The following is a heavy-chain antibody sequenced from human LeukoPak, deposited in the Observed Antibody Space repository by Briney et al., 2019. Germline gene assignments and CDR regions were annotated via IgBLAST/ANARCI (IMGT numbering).Heavy chain of an antibody. CDR1: GFTFTSHT. CDR3: ARDFPYYYDSSGYPLDY. CDR2: IGIDTTTI. V-gene: IGHV3-21*01. D-gene: IGHD3-22*01. Sequence: GGSLRLSCAASGFTFTSHTMNWVRQAPGKGLEWVSSIGIDTTTIYYADSVKGRFTISRDNAKNSLYLQMNSLRAEDTAVYYCARDFPYYYDSSGYPLDYWGQGTLVTVSS. J-gene: IGHJ4*02.